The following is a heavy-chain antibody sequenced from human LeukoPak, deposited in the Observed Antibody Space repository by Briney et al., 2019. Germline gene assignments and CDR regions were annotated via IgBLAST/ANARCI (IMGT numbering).Heavy chain of an antibody. V-gene: IGHV3-48*04. CDR3: ARVKGYCSGGSCYGFDY. J-gene: IGHJ4*02. CDR1: GFTFSSYS. Sequence: GGSLRLSCAASGFTFSSYSMNWVRQAPGKGLEWVSYISSSSSTIYYADSVKGRFTISRDNAKNSLYLQMNSLRAEDTAVYYCARVKGYCSGGSCYGFDYWGQGTLVTVSS. CDR2: ISSSSSTI. D-gene: IGHD2-15*01.